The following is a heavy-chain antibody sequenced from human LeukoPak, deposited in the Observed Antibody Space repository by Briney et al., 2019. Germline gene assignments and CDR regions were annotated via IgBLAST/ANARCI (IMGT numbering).Heavy chain of an antibody. V-gene: IGHV3-23*01. CDR1: GFTFSSYA. CDR3: ARAGTYYYGSGSYGRYFDY. Sequence: GGSLRLSCAASGFTFSSYAMSWVRQAPGKGLEWVSAISGSGGSTYYADSVKGRFTISRDNSKNTLYLQMNSLRAEDTAVYYCARAGTYYYGSGSYGRYFDYWGQGTLVTVSS. CDR2: ISGSGGST. J-gene: IGHJ4*02. D-gene: IGHD3-10*01.